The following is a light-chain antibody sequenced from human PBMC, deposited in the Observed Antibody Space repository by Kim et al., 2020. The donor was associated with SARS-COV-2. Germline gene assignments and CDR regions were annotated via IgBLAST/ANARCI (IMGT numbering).Light chain of an antibody. J-gene: IGKJ1*01. V-gene: IGKV3-15*01. CDR2: GAS. CDR1: QSVSNN. CDR3: HQYNNWPLM. Sequence: EIVMTQSPATLSVSPGESVTLSCRASQSVSNNLAWYQQKPDQTPRLVIYGASTRATGIPARFSGSGSGTEFALTISSLQSEDFAVYFCHQYNNWPLMFGQGTKVDIK.